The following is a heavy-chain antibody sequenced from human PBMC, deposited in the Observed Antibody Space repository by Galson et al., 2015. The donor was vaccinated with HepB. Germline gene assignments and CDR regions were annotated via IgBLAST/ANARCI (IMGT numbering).Heavy chain of an antibody. CDR3: ARTPFMTTVTTEPNYYYYYGMDV. D-gene: IGHD4-17*01. V-gene: IGHV2-70*11. CDR2: IDWDDDK. J-gene: IGHJ6*02. Sequence: PALVKPTQTLTLTCTFSGFSLSTSGMCVSWIRQPPGKALEWLARIDWDDDKYYSTSLKTRLTISKDTSKNQVVLKMTNMDPVDTATYYCARTPFMTTVTTEPNYYYYYGMDVWGQGTTVTVSS. CDR1: GFSLSTSGMC.